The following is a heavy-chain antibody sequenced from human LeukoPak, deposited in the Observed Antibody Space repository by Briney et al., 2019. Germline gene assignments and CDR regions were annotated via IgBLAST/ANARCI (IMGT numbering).Heavy chain of an antibody. CDR2: IRSSGDLM. CDR3: TRGQDRYDYGGHGWFDP. V-gene: IGHV3-48*03. D-gene: IGHD4-23*01. J-gene: IGHJ5*02. Sequence: QPGGSLRLSCTAASGFSFSTSDMNWVRQAPGKGLEWISYIRSSGDLMYYAESVKGRFSISRDNAKNSLFLQMNSLRVEDTAIYYCTRGQDRYDYGGHGWFDPWGQGTLVTVSS. CDR1: GFSFSTSD.